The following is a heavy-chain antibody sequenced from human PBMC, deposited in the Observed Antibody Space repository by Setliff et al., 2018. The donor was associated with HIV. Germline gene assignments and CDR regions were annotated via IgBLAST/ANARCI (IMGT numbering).Heavy chain of an antibody. V-gene: IGHV4-61*02. CDR1: GGSISSGDYY. D-gene: IGHD3-10*01. J-gene: IGHJ4*02. CDR3: ARDMRHLAPLGYYFDY. CDR2: IHTSEST. Sequence: SETLSLTCTVSGGSISSGDYYWTWIRQPAGKGLQWIGRIHTSESTSYNPSPKSRVTISVDTSKNQFSLKLGSVTAADTAVYYCARDMRHLAPLGYYFDYWGQGTLVTVSS.